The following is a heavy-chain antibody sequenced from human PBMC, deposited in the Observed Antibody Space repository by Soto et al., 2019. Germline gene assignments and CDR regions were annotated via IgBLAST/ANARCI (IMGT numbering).Heavy chain of an antibody. D-gene: IGHD4-17*01. CDR2: ISYDGSNK. J-gene: IGHJ6*02. Sequence: PGGSLKLSCAASGFTCSSYAMHWVRQAPGKGLEWVAVISYDGSNKYYADSVKGRFTISRDNSKNTLYLQMNSLRAEDTAVYYCARGAYGDYLYYYYGMTSGAKGPRSPSP. V-gene: IGHV3-30-3*01. CDR3: ARGAYGDYLYYYYGMTS. CDR1: GFTCSSYA.